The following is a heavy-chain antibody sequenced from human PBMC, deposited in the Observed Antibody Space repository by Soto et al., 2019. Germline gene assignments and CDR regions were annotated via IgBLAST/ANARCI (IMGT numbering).Heavy chain of an antibody. CDR1: GFTFSSYT. CDR2: SSDRRTGNT. V-gene: IGHV3-23*01. Sequence: GGSLRLSCAASGFTFSSYTLNWVRRAPGKGLEWVATSSDRRTGNTHYSDSVRGRFTLSRDYSRNLLFLRMDSLRADDTALYDCTGWLTAHFDYWGRGTQVTVSS. D-gene: IGHD2-21*02. J-gene: IGHJ4*02. CDR3: TGWLTAHFDY.